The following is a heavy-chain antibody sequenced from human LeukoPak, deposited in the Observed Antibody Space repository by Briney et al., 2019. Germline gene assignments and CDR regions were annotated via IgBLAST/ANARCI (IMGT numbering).Heavy chain of an antibody. Sequence: GGSLRLSCAASGFTFSSYGMHWVRQAPGKGLEWVAFIRYDGSNKYYADSVKGRFTISRDNSKNTLYLQMTSLRAEDTAVYYCAAARRVVREREYYFDYWGQGTLVTVSS. V-gene: IGHV3-30*02. CDR1: GFTFSSYG. CDR3: AAARRVVREREYYFDY. J-gene: IGHJ4*02. D-gene: IGHD3-10*01. CDR2: IRYDGSNK.